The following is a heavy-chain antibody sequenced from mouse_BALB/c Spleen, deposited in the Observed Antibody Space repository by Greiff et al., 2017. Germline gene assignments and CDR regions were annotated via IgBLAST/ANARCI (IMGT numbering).Heavy chain of an antibody. D-gene: IGHD1-1*01. J-gene: IGHJ1*01. CDR1: GYTFTDYA. CDR3: ARDYGSSYGWYFEV. CDR2: ISTYYGDA. V-gene: IGHV1S137*01. Sequence: QVQLQQSGAELVRPGVSVKISCKGSGYTFTDYAMHWVKQSHAKSLEWIGVISTYYGDASYNQKFKGKATMTVDKSSSTAYMQLNSLTSEDSAVYYCARDYGSSYGWYFEVWGAGTTVTVSS.